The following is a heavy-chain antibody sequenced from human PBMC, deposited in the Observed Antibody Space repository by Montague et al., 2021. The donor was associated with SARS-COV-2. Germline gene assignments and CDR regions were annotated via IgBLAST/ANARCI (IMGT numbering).Heavy chain of an antibody. CDR2: IYYSGST. J-gene: IGHJ5*02. Sequence: SETLSLTCTVSGGSISISSYYWGWIRQPPGKGLEWIGSIYYSGSTYYNPSLKSRVTISVDTSKNQFSLKLSSVTAADTAVYYCARQGDQLLLEYWFDPWGQGTLVTVSS. D-gene: IGHD2-2*01. V-gene: IGHV4-39*01. CDR3: ARQGDQLLLEYWFDP. CDR1: GGSISISSYY.